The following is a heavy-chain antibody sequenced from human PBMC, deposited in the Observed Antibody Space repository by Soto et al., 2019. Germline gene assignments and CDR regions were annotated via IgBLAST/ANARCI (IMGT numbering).Heavy chain of an antibody. CDR2: IYYSGST. CDR1: GGSISSYY. Sequence: PSETLSLTCTVSGGSISSYYWSWIRQPPGKGLEWIGYIYYSGSTNYNPSLKSRVTISVDTSKNQFSLKLSSVTAADTAVYYCARWAFDRVSRSTRPFDYWGQGTLVTVSS. J-gene: IGHJ4*02. V-gene: IGHV4-59*01. D-gene: IGHD3-9*01. CDR3: ARWAFDRVSRSTRPFDY.